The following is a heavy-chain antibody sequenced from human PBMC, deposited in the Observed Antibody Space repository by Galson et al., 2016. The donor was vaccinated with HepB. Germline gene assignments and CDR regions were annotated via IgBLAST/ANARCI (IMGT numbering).Heavy chain of an antibody. J-gene: IGHJ4*02. V-gene: IGHV6-1*01. CDR1: GDSVSSNNAA. Sequence: CAISGDSVSSNNAAWSWVRQSPSRGLEWLGRTYNRFKWHNDYAESVRSRITITQDTSRNQFTLLLNSVTPEDSAVYYCAREGSYYTLDYWGQGTLVTGSS. CDR3: AREGSYYTLDY. CDR2: TYNRFKWHN. D-gene: IGHD1-26*01.